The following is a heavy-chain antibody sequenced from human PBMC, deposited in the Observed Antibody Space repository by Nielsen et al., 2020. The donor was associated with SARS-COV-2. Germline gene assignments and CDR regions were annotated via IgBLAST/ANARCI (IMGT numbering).Heavy chain of an antibody. CDR1: CYTSTSYG. Sequence: ASAMIFCRASCYTSTSYGTSWVGPDPGRGLEWMGWINHNSGGTIYAQNFQSWVTMTRDTSISTAYMELSRLKSDDTAVYFCATSRSGPTDGYDAFDIWGQGTVLTVSS. CDR3: ATSRSGPTDGYDAFDI. V-gene: IGHV1-2*04. CDR2: INHNSGGT. D-gene: IGHD1-1*01. J-gene: IGHJ3*02.